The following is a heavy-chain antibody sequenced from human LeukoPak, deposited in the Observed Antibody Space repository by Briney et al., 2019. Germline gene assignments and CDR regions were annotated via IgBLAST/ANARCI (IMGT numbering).Heavy chain of an antibody. J-gene: IGHJ4*02. D-gene: IGHD3/OR15-3a*01. CDR2: ISSSSSYI. CDR3: ARDARTGRLGYYFDY. V-gene: IGHV3-21*01. Sequence: GGSLRLSCAASGFTFSSYSMNWVRQAPGKGLEWVSSISSSSSYIYYADSVKGRFTISRDNAKNSLYLQMNSLRAEDTAVYYCARDARTGRLGYYFDYWGQGTLVTVSS. CDR1: GFTFSSYS.